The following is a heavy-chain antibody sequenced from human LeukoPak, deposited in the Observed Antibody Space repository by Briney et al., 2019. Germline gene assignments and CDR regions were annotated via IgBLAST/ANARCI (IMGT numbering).Heavy chain of an antibody. D-gene: IGHD3-10*01. V-gene: IGHV3-7*02. CDR3: ARVDLLWFGELPYFDC. CDR1: GFTFSSYW. CDR2: IKQDGNEK. J-gene: IGHJ4*02. Sequence: PGGSLRLPCPASGFTFSSYWMGWVRQAPGKGLGWVAKIKQDGNEKYYVASVKGSFTISRDNAKTSLYLQKNSLRAGDTAVFSCARVDLLWFGELPYFDCWGRG.